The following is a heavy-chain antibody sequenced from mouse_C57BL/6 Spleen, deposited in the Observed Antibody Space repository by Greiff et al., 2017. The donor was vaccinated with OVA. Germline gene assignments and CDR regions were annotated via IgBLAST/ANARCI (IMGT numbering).Heavy chain of an antibody. CDR2: IYPGSGNT. Sequence: VKLQESGPELVKPGASVKISCKASGYSFTSYYIHWVKQRPGQGLEWIGWIYPGSGNTKYNEKFKGKATLTADTSSSTAYMQLSSLTSEDSAVYYCARSPYDYDAMDYWGQGTSVTVSS. J-gene: IGHJ4*01. CDR3: ARSPYDYDAMDY. CDR1: GYSFTSYY. D-gene: IGHD6-5*01. V-gene: IGHV1-66*01.